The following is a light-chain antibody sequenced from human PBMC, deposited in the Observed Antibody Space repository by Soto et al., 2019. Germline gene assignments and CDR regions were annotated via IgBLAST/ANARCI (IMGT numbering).Light chain of an antibody. V-gene: IGKV3-11*01. CDR2: DAS. CDR1: QSVSNY. Sequence: EIVLTQSPATLSLSPGERATLSCRASQSVSNYLAWYQQKPGQAPRLLIYDASNRATGIPARFSGSGSGTDFTLTISSLEPEDFAVYYCQQRSNWPPMYTFGQGTKLGIK. CDR3: QQRSNWPPMYT. J-gene: IGKJ2*01.